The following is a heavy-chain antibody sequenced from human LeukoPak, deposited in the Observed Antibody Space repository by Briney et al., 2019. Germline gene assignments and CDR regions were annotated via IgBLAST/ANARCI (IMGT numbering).Heavy chain of an antibody. CDR2: IYYSGST. CDR1: GGSISSGGYY. V-gene: IGHV4-39*01. D-gene: IGHD3-3*01. CDR3: ARMPNDVLRFLEWPTPTRGYYYGMDV. J-gene: IGHJ6*02. Sequence: SETLSLTCTVSGGSISSGGYYWGWIRQPPGKGLEWIGSIYYSGSTYYNPSLKSRVTISVDTSKNQFSLKLSSVTAADTAVYYCARMPNDVLRFLEWPTPTRGYYYGMDVWGQGTTVTVSS.